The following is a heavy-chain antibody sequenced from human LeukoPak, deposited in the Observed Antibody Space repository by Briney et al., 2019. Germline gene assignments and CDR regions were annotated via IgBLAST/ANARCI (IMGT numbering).Heavy chain of an antibody. J-gene: IGHJ4*02. Sequence: GGSLRLSCAASGFTFRSYAMSWVRQAPGKGLEWVSAISGTGTNTYYADSVKGRLTISRDNAKNSLYLQMNSLRAEDTAVYYCARVEDVMTIDYWGQGTLVTVSS. CDR3: ARVEDVMTIDY. CDR1: GFTFRSYA. V-gene: IGHV3-23*01. CDR2: ISGTGTNT.